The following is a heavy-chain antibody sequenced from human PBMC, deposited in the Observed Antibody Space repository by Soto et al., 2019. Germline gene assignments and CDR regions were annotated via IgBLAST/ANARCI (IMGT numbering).Heavy chain of an antibody. CDR2: IYYSGST. V-gene: IGHV4-31*03. CDR3: ARRIVVVVAATLTNWFDP. J-gene: IGHJ5*02. CDR1: CGSISSGGYY. D-gene: IGHD2-15*01. Sequence: ASENLSLTLTVSCGSISSGGYYWGLVRQHPGEGLEWIGYIYYSGSTYYNPSLKSRVTISVDTSKNQFSLKLSSVTAADTAVYYCARRIVVVVAATLTNWFDPWGQGTLVTVSS.